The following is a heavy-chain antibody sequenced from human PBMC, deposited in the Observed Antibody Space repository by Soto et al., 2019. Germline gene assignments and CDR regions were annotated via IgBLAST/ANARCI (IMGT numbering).Heavy chain of an antibody. Sequence: GGSLRLSCAASGFTFSSYAMSWVRQAPGKGLEWVSAISGSGGSTYYADSVKGRFTISRDNSKNTLYLQMNSLRAEDTAVYYCATPTRPGFGPGKYYFDYWGQGTLVTVSS. CDR2: ISGSGGST. J-gene: IGHJ4*02. CDR3: ATPTRPGFGPGKYYFDY. CDR1: GFTFSSYA. V-gene: IGHV3-23*01. D-gene: IGHD1-26*01.